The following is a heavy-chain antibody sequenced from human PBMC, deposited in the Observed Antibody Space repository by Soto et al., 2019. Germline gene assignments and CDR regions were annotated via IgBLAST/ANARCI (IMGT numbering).Heavy chain of an antibody. CDR1: GFTFSSYW. D-gene: IGHD2-15*01. V-gene: IGHV3-74*01. CDR2: INSEGSST. Sequence: EVQLVESGGGLVQPGESLRLSCAASGFTFSSYWMHWVRQAPGNGLVWVSRINSEGSSTSYAGSVKGRFTISRDNAQHRLYLQLNSLRAADTAVYYCVSTSLVVAAATREAYWGQGTLVTVSS. CDR3: VSTSLVVAAATREAY. J-gene: IGHJ4*02.